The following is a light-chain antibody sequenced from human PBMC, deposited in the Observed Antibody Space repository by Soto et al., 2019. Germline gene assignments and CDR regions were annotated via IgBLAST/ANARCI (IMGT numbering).Light chain of an antibody. Sequence: DIVMTQSPLSLPVTPGEPASISCRSSQSLLHSNGYNYLDWYLQKPGQSPQLLIYMGSSRASGVPDRFSGNGSGRDFTLKISRVEAEDVGVYYCMQALQTPLTFGGGTIVEIK. CDR2: MGS. CDR1: QSLLHSNGYNY. J-gene: IGKJ4*01. V-gene: IGKV2-28*01. CDR3: MQALQTPLT.